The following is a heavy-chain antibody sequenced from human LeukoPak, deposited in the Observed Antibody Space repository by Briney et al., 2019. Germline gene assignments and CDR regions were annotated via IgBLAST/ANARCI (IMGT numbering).Heavy chain of an antibody. D-gene: IGHD1-26*01. Sequence: ASVKVSCKASGHTFTSYYMHWVRQAPGQGLEWMGIINPSGGSTSYAQKFQGRVTMTRDTSTSTFYMEVRSLRSEDTAVYYCARGLYRSAFDIWGQGTMVTVSS. J-gene: IGHJ3*02. CDR1: GHTFTSYY. CDR2: INPSGGST. CDR3: ARGLYRSAFDI. V-gene: IGHV1-46*01.